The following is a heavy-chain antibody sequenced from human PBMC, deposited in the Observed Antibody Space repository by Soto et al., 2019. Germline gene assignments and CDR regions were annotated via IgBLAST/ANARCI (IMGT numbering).Heavy chain of an antibody. Sequence: QITLKASGPTLVKPTQPLTLTSTFSGFSISTSGVGVVWIRQPPRKALEWLAVIYWYDDKRISSSLKNRLTSTKDTSKNQVALIMTNMDPVDTATYYCAHSDPKWAGNCDYWGQGILVTVCS. CDR1: GFSISTSGVG. CDR2: IYWYDDK. J-gene: IGHJ4*02. CDR3: AHSDPKWAGNCDY. D-gene: IGHD1-26*01. V-gene: IGHV2-5*01.